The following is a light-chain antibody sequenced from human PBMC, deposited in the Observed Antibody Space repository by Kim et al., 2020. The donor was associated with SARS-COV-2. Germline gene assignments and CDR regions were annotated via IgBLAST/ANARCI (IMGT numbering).Light chain of an antibody. CDR1: QGVDTY. CDR2: DAS. J-gene: IGKJ3*01. Sequence: WAPGERAARAGRASQGVDTYLAWYQQKPGQAPGRLIYDASSRATGIPARCSGSGSGTDFTLTISSLEPEDFAVYYCQQRSSWPPRFGPGTKVDIK. V-gene: IGKV3-11*01. CDR3: QQRSSWPPR.